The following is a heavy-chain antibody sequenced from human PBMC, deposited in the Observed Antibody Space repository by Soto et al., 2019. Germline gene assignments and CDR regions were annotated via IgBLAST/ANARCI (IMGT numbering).Heavy chain of an antibody. Sequence: SETLSLTCTVSGGSISSYYWSWIRQPPGKGLEWIGYIYYSGSTNYNPSLKSRVTITVDTSKNQFSLKLSSVTAADTAVYYCARILLGDFWSGYYIGSWFDPWGQGTLVTVSS. CDR1: GGSISSYY. CDR3: ARILLGDFWSGYYIGSWFDP. J-gene: IGHJ5*02. V-gene: IGHV4-59*01. D-gene: IGHD3-3*01. CDR2: IYYSGST.